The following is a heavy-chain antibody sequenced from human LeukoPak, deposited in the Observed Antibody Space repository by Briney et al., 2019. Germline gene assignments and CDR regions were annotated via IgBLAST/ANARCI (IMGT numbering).Heavy chain of an antibody. Sequence: GGSLRLSCAASGFTFSSYAMHWVRQAPGKGLEWVAVISYDGSSNYYADSVKGRFTISRDNSKNTLYLQMNSLRAEDTAVYYSAKSLNWNYVMASDYWGQGTLVTVSS. J-gene: IGHJ4*02. CDR2: ISYDGSSN. CDR3: AKSLNWNYVMASDY. D-gene: IGHD1-7*01. CDR1: GFTFSSYA. V-gene: IGHV3-30*01.